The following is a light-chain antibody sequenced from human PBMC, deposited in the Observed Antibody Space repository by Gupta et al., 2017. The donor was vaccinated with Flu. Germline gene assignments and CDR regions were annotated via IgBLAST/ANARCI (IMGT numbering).Light chain of an antibody. CDR2: DDS. CDR3: QVWDGTKDHTNWV. V-gene: IGLV3-21*02. J-gene: IGLJ3*02. CDR1: NIGSKS. Sequence: SSVLIQPPSVSVAPGPTARITCGGNNIGSKSVHWYQQKPGQAPVRVVYDDSDRPLGSTERCSGSNSEKTATITISKVAAGEEADYYCQVWDGTKDHTNWVFGGGTKLTVL.